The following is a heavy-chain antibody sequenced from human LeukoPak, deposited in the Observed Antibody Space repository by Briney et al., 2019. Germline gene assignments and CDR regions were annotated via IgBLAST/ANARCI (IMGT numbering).Heavy chain of an antibody. D-gene: IGHD4-17*01. CDR2: IYYSGST. CDR1: GGSISSYY. V-gene: IGHV4-59*12. J-gene: IGHJ4*02. Sequence: SETLSLTCTVSGGSISSYYWSWIRQPPGKGLEWIGYIYYSGSTNYNPSLKSRVTISVDTSKNQFSLKLSSVTAADTAVYYCATNDYGESRAFDYWGQGTLVTVSS. CDR3: ATNDYGESRAFDY.